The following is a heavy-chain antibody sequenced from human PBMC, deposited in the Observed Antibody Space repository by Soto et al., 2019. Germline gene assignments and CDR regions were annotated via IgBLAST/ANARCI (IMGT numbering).Heavy chain of an antibody. Sequence: QVQLVESGGGVVQTGRSLRLSCVASGFAFGNYGLHWVRQPPGKGLEWVASILYDGSDKFYADSVKGRFTVSRDDSKKTLYEQGGSQRADGTDVYFGARWGEVSHNPGGNYYYGMDVW. D-gene: IGHD3-16*01. V-gene: IGHV3-30*03. CDR2: ILYDGSDK. CDR3: ARWGEVSHNPGGNYYYGMDV. J-gene: IGHJ6*01. CDR1: GFAFGNYG.